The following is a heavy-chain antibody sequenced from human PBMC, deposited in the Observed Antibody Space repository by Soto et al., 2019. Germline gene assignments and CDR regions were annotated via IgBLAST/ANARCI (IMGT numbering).Heavy chain of an antibody. Sequence: SETLSLTCAVSGGSISSGGYSWSWIRQPPGKGLEWIGYIYHSGSTYYNPSLKSRVTISVDTSKNQFSLQLNSVTPEDTAAYYCAREFRSGDIFFDYSGQGTLVTVSS. J-gene: IGHJ4*02. D-gene: IGHD3-3*01. V-gene: IGHV4-30-2*01. CDR3: AREFRSGDIFFDY. CDR2: IYHSGST. CDR1: GGSISSGGYS.